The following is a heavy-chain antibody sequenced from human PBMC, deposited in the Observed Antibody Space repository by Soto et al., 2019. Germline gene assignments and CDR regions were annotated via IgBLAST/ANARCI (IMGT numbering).Heavy chain of an antibody. CDR1: GYTFPSHD. CDR2: MNPNSGNT. CDR3: ARGRLNDFWSGHKNWFDP. V-gene: IGHV1-8*01. Sequence: SVKVSCKASGYTFPSHDINWVRQATGQGLEWMGWMNPNSGNTGYAQKFQGRVTMTRNTSISTAYMELSSLRSEDTAVYYCARGRLNDFWSGHKNWFDPWGQGTLVTVSS. D-gene: IGHD3-3*01. J-gene: IGHJ5*02.